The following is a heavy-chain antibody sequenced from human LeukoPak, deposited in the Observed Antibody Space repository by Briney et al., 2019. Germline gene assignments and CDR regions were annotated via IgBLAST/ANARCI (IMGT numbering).Heavy chain of an antibody. Sequence: GESLKISCKGSGYRFTSYWIGWVGQMPGKGLEWMGITYPGDSDTRYSASFQGQVTISADKSISTAYLQWSRLKASDTAMYYCARGGTYYDILTGYYIDYWGQGTLVTVSS. J-gene: IGHJ4*02. CDR2: TYPGDSDT. CDR3: ARGGTYYDILTGYYIDY. V-gene: IGHV5-51*01. D-gene: IGHD3-9*01. CDR1: GYRFTSYW.